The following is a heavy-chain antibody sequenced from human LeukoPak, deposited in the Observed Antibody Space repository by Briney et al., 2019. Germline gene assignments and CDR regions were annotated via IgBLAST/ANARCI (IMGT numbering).Heavy chain of an antibody. Sequence: SETLSLTCAVYGGSISSYYWSWIRQPPGKGLEWIGYIYYSGSTNYNPSLKSRVTISVDTSKNQFSLKLSSVTAADTAVYYCARMYYDFWSGYPWGYYGMDVWGQGTTVTVSS. J-gene: IGHJ6*02. CDR2: IYYSGST. CDR1: GGSISSYY. D-gene: IGHD3-3*01. CDR3: ARMYYDFWSGYPWGYYGMDV. V-gene: IGHV4-59*01.